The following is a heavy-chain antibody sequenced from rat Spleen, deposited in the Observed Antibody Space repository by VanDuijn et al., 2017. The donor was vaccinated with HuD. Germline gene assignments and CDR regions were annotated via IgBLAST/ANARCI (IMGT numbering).Heavy chain of an antibody. V-gene: IGHV5-29*01. Sequence: EVQLVESGGGLVQPGRSLKLSCAASGFTFSNYGMAWVRQAPTKGLEWVATISYEGDDTYYGDSVKGRFTISRDNAKNTLYLQMNSLRSEDTATYYCTTGGTTLYVMDVWGQGASVTVSS. D-gene: IGHD1-10*01. CDR1: GFTFSNYG. J-gene: IGHJ4*01. CDR3: TTGGTTLYVMDV. CDR2: ISYEGDDT.